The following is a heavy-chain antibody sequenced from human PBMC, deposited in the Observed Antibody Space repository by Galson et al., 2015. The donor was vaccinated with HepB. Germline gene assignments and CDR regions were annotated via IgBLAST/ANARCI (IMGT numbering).Heavy chain of an antibody. V-gene: IGHV4-4*07. CDR1: GGSISQYY. Sequence: ETLSLTCAVTGGSISQYYWSWIRQPAGKGLEWIGRIYSSGKANYSPSFQSRVTISLETSNNQFSLKLNFVTAADAAMYYCARAPSKVYFDSWGQGLLVTVAS. CDR2: IYSSGKA. CDR3: ARAPSKVYFDS. D-gene: IGHD4-11*01. J-gene: IGHJ4*02.